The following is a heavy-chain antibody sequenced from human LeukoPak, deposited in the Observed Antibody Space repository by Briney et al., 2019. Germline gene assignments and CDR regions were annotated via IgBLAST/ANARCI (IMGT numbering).Heavy chain of an antibody. CDR3: ATPAYYYGSGSYYTQFDY. J-gene: IGHJ4*02. Sequence: SVKVSCKASGGTFSSYAISWVRQAPGQGLEWMGRIIPIFGIANYAQKFQGRVTMTEDTSTDTAYMELSSLRSEDTAVYYCATPAYYYGSGSYYTQFDYWGQGTLVTVSS. V-gene: IGHV1-69*04. CDR2: IIPIFGIA. CDR1: GGTFSSYA. D-gene: IGHD3-10*01.